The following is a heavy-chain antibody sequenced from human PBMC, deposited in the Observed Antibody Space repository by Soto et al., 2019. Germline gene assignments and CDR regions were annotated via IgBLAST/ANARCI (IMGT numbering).Heavy chain of an antibody. J-gene: IGHJ4*02. CDR3: ARDKAVDTADLDY. CDR1: GFTFSSYA. V-gene: IGHV3-30-3*01. CDR2: ISYDGSNK. D-gene: IGHD5-18*01. Sequence: PWGSLRLSCAASGFTFSSYAMHWFRQSPGKGLEWVAVISYDGSNKYYADSVKGRFTISRDNSKNTLYLQMNSLRAEDTAVYYCARDKAVDTADLDYWGQGTLVTVSS.